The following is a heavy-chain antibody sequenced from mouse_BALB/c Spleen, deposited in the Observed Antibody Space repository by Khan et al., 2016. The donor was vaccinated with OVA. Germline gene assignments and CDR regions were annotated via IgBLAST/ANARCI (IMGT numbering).Heavy chain of an antibody. D-gene: IGHD2-12*01. CDR3: ARGYEFFPY. CDR2: VNPNNGDA. CDR1: GYSFSLYY. J-gene: IGHJ3*01. V-gene: IGHV1-26*01. Sequence: EVQLQQSGPDLVKPGASVKISCKASGYSFSLYYMTWVKQSHGKSPEWIGRVNPNNGDATYTHKFKGKAILTVDKSSSTAYMELRSLTSEDSAVFYCARGYEFFPYWGQGTLVTVSA.